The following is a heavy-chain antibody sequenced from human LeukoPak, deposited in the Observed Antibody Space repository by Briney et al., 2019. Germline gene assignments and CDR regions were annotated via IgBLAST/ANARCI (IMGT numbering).Heavy chain of an antibody. Sequence: GGSLRLSCAASGFTFSSYEMNWVRQAPGMGLEWVSYISSSGSTIYYADSVKGRFTISRDNAKNSLYLQMNSLRAEDTAVYYCARRLRRNYFDYWGQGTLVTVSS. V-gene: IGHV3-48*03. CDR2: ISSSGSTI. J-gene: IGHJ4*02. CDR3: ARRLRRNYFDY. CDR1: GFTFSSYE. D-gene: IGHD4-17*01.